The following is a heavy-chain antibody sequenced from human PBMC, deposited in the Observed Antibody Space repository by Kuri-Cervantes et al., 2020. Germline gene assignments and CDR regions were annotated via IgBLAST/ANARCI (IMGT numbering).Heavy chain of an antibody. CDR1: GGTFSSYA. CDR2: IIPIFGTA. Sequence: SVKVSCKASGGTFSSYAISWVRQAPGQGLEWMGGIIPIFGTANYAQKFQGRVTITADKSTSTAYMELSSLRSEDTAVYYCAKEVAVAGTKGNWFDPWGQGTLVTGSS. J-gene: IGHJ5*02. D-gene: IGHD6-19*01. CDR3: AKEVAVAGTKGNWFDP. V-gene: IGHV1-69*06.